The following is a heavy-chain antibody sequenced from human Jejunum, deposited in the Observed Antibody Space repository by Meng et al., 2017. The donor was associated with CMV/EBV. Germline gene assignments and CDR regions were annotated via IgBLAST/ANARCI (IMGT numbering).Heavy chain of an antibody. J-gene: IGHJ6*02. Sequence: SSYARSWVRQAPGKGLEWVSSISASGVSTYYADSVKGRFTISRDNSKNTLYLQINSLRAEDTAVYYCAKVLNPPRMRFSYYGMDVWGQGTTVTVSS. V-gene: IGHV3-23*01. D-gene: IGHD3-10*01. CDR2: ISASGVST. CDR3: AKVLNPPRMRFSYYGMDV. CDR1: SSYA.